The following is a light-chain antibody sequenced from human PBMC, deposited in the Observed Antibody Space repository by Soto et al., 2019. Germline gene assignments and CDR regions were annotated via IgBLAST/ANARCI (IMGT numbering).Light chain of an antibody. CDR3: QQYGSSPPYT. V-gene: IGKV3-20*01. Sequence: EVVLTQSPGTLSLSPGERATLSCRASQSVSNKYLAWYQQKPGQAPRLLIFGSSDSATGIPDRFSGSGSGTDFTLTISRREPEDFAVYYCQQYGSSPPYTFGQGTKLEIK. CDR1: QSVSNKY. J-gene: IGKJ2*01. CDR2: GSS.